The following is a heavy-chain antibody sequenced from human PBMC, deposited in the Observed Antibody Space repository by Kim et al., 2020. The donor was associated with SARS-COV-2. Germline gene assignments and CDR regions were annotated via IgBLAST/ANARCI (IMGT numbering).Heavy chain of an antibody. D-gene: IGHD4-17*01. CDR3: TTIDNEYGDKDY. V-gene: IGHV3-15*01. Sequence: DYAAPVKGRFTISRDESKNTLYLQMNSLKTEDTAVYYCTTIDNEYGDKDYWGQGTLVTVSS. J-gene: IGHJ4*02.